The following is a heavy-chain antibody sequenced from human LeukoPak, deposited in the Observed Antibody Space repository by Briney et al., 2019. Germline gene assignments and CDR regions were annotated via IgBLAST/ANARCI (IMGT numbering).Heavy chain of an antibody. CDR1: GFTFSSYG. Sequence: GGSLRLSCAASGFTFSSYGMHWFRQAPGKGLEWVAVISHDGSNKYYSDSVKGRFTISRDNSKNTLYLQMNSLRVEDTAVYFCARRGGSYFDYWGQGTLVTVSS. CDR2: ISHDGSNK. CDR3: ARRGGSYFDY. V-gene: IGHV3-30*03. D-gene: IGHD3-10*01. J-gene: IGHJ4*02.